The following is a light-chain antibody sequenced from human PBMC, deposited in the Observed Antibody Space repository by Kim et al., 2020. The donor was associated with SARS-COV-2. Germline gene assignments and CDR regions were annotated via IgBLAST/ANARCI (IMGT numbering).Light chain of an antibody. CDR2: DVS. J-gene: IGLJ1*01. Sequence: GQSVTFSCPGTSSDVGGYTYVSWYQQHPGKAPQLLIYDVSKRPSGVPARFSGSKSGNTASLTISGLQAEDEADYYCCSYAGSYTYVFGTGTKVTVL. CDR3: CSYAGSYTYV. V-gene: IGLV2-11*01. CDR1: SSDVGGYTY.